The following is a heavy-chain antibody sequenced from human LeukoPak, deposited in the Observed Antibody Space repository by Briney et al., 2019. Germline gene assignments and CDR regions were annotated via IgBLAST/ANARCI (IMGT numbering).Heavy chain of an antibody. CDR2: ISDSGGST. Sequence: GGSLRLSCAVSGITLSNYGMSWVRQAPGKGLEWVAGISDSGGSTNYADSVKGRFTISRDNPKNTLYLQMNSLRAEDTVVYFCAKRGVVIRVILVGFHKEAYYFDSWGQGALVTVSS. D-gene: IGHD3-22*01. J-gene: IGHJ4*02. CDR1: GITLSNYG. V-gene: IGHV3-23*01. CDR3: AKRGVVIRVILVGFHKEAYYFDS.